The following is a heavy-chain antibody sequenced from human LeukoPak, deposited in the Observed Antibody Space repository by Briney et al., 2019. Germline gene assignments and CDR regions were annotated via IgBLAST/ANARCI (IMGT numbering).Heavy chain of an antibody. CDR3: ARHPSNYYDSSGYFGCFDP. J-gene: IGHJ5*02. D-gene: IGHD3-22*01. CDR1: GYTFTNYY. CDR2: INPSGGGT. V-gene: IGHV1-46*01. Sequence: ASVKVSCKASGYTFTNYYMHWVRQAPGQGLEWMGIINPSGGGTTYAQKFQGRVSMTGDTSTSTLYMDLSSLRSEDTAVYYCARHPSNYYDSSGYFGCFDPWGQGTLVTVSS.